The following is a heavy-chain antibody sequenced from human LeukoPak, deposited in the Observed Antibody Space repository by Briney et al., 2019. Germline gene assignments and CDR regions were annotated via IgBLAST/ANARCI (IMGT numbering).Heavy chain of an antibody. CDR3: ARGGAARPDY. V-gene: IGHV3-48*01. CDR2: ISSTSTTK. D-gene: IGHD6-6*01. Sequence: GGSLRLSCAASGFTFSSYGMSWVRQAPGKGLEWVSYISSTSTTKSYADSVKGRFTISRDNAKNSLYLQMTSLRAEDTAVYYCARGGAARPDYWGQGTLVTVSS. J-gene: IGHJ4*02. CDR1: GFTFSSYG.